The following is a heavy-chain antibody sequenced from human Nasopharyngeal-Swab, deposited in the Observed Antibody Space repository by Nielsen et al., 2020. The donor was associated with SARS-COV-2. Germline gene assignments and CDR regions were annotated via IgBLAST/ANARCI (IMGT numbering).Heavy chain of an antibody. Sequence: GESLKTSCATSGFTFSNYWMHWVRQAPGKGLEWVARIDMRGRTTTHADSVKGRFTISRDNAKNTLSLQMNGLTPADTAVYFCVRGPVEGATGYFQFWGQGTLVTVSS. D-gene: IGHD5-24*01. CDR3: VRGPVEGATGYFQF. J-gene: IGHJ1*01. CDR1: GFTFSNYW. CDR2: IDMRGRTT. V-gene: IGHV3-74*03.